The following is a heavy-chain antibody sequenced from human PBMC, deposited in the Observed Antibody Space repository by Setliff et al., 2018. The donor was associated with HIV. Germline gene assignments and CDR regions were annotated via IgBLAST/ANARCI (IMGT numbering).Heavy chain of an antibody. CDR1: GFSLNTTGVG. V-gene: IGHV2-5*02. D-gene: IGHD4-17*01. Sequence: SGPTLVNPTQTLTLTCTFSGFSLNTTGVGLAWIRQPPGKALEWLSLIYWDDNKRYSPALKSRLAITKDTSTNQVVLTMTNMDTVDTATYYGALRPSDYGDYIWGPEDWFDPWGQGTLVTVSS. CDR3: ALRPSDYGDYIWGPEDWFDP. CDR2: IYWDDNK. J-gene: IGHJ5*02.